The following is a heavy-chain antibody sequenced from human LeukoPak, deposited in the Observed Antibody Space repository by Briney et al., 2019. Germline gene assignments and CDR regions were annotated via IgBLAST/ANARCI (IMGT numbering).Heavy chain of an antibody. Sequence: GGSLRLSCSASGFTFSSFAMHWVRQAPGKGLEYDAAISRNGGSTYYADSVKGRFTISRDNSKNTLYLQMSSLRAEDTAVYLCVKDLRSDFMGVLSRYLSYWGQGTLVTVSS. D-gene: IGHD2/OR15-2a*01. CDR2: ISRNGGST. V-gene: IGHV3-64D*09. CDR3: VKDLRSDFMGVLSRYLSY. CDR1: GFTFSSFA. J-gene: IGHJ4*02.